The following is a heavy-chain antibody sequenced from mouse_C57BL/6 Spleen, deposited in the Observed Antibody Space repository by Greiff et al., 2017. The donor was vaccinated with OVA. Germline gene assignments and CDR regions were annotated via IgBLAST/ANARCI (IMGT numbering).Heavy chain of an antibody. CDR1: GYSITSDY. V-gene: IGHV3-8*01. CDR2: ISYSGST. D-gene: IGHD1-1*01. Sequence: EVKLQESGPGLAKPSQTLSLTCSVTGYSITSDYCHWIRKFPGNKLEYMGYISYSGSTYYNPALNSRSSITRDTSMNQYYLQLNSLHTEDTATYYCARSPLSYYGSSYVGWYFDVWGTGTTVTVSS. J-gene: IGHJ1*03. CDR3: ARSPLSYYGSSYVGWYFDV.